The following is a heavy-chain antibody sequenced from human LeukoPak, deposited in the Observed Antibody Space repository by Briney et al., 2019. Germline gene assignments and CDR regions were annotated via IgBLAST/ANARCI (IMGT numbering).Heavy chain of an antibody. Sequence: SETLSLTCAVSGGSISSNSYYWGWIRQPPGKGLEWIGSIYYSGSTYYNPSLKSRVTISVDTSKNQFSLKLSSVTAADTAVYYCARDNYDYVWGSYPTDAFDIWGQGTMVTVSS. D-gene: IGHD3-16*02. J-gene: IGHJ3*02. CDR3: ARDNYDYVWGSYPTDAFDI. CDR1: GGSISSNSYY. V-gene: IGHV4-39*07. CDR2: IYYSGST.